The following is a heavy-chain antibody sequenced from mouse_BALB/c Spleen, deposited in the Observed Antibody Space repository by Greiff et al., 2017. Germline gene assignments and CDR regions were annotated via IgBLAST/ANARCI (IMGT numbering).Heavy chain of an antibody. Sequence: QVHVKQSGAELAKPGASVKMSCKASGYTFTSYWMHWVKQRPGQGLEWIGYINPSTGYTEYNQKFKDKATLTADKSSSTAYMQLSSLTSEDSAVYYCARLGQIYYDYDGAMDYWGQGTSVTVSS. D-gene: IGHD2-4*01. CDR1: GYTFTSYW. CDR3: ARLGQIYYDYDGAMDY. V-gene: IGHV1-7*01. J-gene: IGHJ4*01. CDR2: INPSTGYT.